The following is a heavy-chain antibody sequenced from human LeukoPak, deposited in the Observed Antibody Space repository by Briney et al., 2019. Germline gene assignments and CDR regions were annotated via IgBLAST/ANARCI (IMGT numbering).Heavy chain of an antibody. D-gene: IGHD4-11*01. V-gene: IGHV1-69*05. CDR3: ARASPGTLTTNAFDI. CDR2: IIPIFGTA. Sequence: GASVKVSCKASGGTFSSYAISWVRQAPGQGLEWMGGIIPIFGTANYAQKFQGRVTITTDESTSTAYMELSSLRSEDTAVYYCARASPGTLTTNAFDIWGQGTMVTVSS. J-gene: IGHJ3*02. CDR1: GGTFSSYA.